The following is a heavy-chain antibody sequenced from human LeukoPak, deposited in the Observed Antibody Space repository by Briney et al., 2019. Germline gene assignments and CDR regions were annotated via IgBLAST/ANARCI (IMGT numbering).Heavy chain of an antibody. CDR2: INPNSGGT. CDR1: GYTFTGYY. CDR3: ARTTGSGDAFDI. J-gene: IGHJ3*02. V-gene: IGHV1-2*02. Sequence: ASVKVSCKASGYTFTGYYMHWVRQAPGQGLEWMGWINPNSGGTNYAQKFQGRVTMTRDTSISTAYMELSRLRSDDTAVYYCARTTGSGDAFDIWGQGTMVTVSS. D-gene: IGHD3-10*01.